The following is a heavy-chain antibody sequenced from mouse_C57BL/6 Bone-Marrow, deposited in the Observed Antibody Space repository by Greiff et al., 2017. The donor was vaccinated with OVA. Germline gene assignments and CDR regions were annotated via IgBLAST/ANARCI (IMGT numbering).Heavy chain of an antibody. V-gene: IGHV1-80*01. CDR1: GYAFSSYW. J-gene: IGHJ1*03. CDR2: IYPGDGDT. D-gene: IGHD1-1*01. CDR3: ARSRYGSSYGPWYFDV. Sequence: QVQLKESGAELVKPGASVKISCKASGYAFSSYWMNWVKQRPGKGLEWIGQIYPGDGDTNYNGKFKGKATLTADKSSSTAYMQLSSLTSEDSAVYFCARSRYGSSYGPWYFDVWGTGTTVTVSS.